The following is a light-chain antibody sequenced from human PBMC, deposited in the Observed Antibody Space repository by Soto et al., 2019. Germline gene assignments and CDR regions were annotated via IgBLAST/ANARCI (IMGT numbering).Light chain of an antibody. V-gene: IGLV2-14*01. J-gene: IGLJ1*01. CDR3: SSLRSGSTRV. CDR1: SSDVGGYDY. CDR2: EVT. Sequence: QSALTQPASVSGSPGQSIAFSCTGTSSDVGGYDYVSWYQQHPDKAPKLIVYEVTHRPSGVSSRFSGSKSGNTASLTISGLQAEDEADYYCSSLRSGSTRVFGTGTKVTVL.